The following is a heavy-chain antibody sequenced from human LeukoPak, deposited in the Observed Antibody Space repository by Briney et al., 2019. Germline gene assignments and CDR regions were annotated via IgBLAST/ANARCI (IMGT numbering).Heavy chain of an antibody. V-gene: IGHV1-69*13. CDR3: ARDPTIIGYCSGGSCYELDY. J-gene: IGHJ4*02. Sequence: SVKVSCKASGGTFSSYAISWVRQAPGPGLEWMGGIIPIFGTANYAQKFQGRVTITADESTSTAYMELSSLRSEDTAVYYCARDPTIIGYCSGGSCYELDYWGQGTLVTVSS. CDR2: IIPIFGTA. D-gene: IGHD2-15*01. CDR1: GGTFSSYA.